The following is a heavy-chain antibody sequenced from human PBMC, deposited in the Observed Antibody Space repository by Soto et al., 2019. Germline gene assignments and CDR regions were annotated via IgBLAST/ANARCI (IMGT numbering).Heavy chain of an antibody. D-gene: IGHD6-19*01. V-gene: IGHV4-34*01. CDR3: ARDVRGESSGWYRYYYGMDV. Sequence: PSETLSLTCAVYGGSFSGYYWSWIRQPPGKGLEWIGEINHSGSTNYNPSLKSRVTISVDTSKNQFSLKLSSVTAADTAVYYCARDVRGESSGWYRYYYGMDVWGQGTTVTVSS. J-gene: IGHJ6*02. CDR2: INHSGST. CDR1: GGSFSGYY.